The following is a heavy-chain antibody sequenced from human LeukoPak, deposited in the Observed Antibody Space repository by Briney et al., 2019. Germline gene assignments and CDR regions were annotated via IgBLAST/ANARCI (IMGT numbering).Heavy chain of an antibody. V-gene: IGHV3-30*18. Sequence: GGSLRLSCAASGFTFGSYAMSWVRQAPGKGLEWVAVISYDGSNKYYADSVKGRFTISRDNSKNTLYLQMNSLRAEDTAVYYCAKRVVMGRFGEGYGMDVWGQGTTVTVSS. D-gene: IGHD3-10*01. CDR3: AKRVVMGRFGEGYGMDV. CDR2: ISYDGSNK. CDR1: GFTFGSYA. J-gene: IGHJ6*02.